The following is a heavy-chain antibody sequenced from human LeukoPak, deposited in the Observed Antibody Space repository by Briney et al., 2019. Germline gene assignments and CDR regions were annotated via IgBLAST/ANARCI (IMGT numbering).Heavy chain of an antibody. J-gene: IGHJ3*02. D-gene: IGHD2-21*02. CDR1: GYTFTSYY. CDR3: ARGYCGSDCPRVVAPFDI. Sequence: ASVKVSCKASGYTFTSYYMHWVRQAPGQGLEWMGIINPSGGSTSYAQKFQGRVTMTRDTSTSTVYMELSSLRSEDTAVYYCARGYCGSDCPRVVAPFDIWGQGTMVTVSS. V-gene: IGHV1-46*01. CDR2: INPSGGST.